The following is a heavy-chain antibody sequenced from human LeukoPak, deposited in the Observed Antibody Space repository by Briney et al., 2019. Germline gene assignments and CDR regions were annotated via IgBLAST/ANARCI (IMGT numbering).Heavy chain of an antibody. CDR1: GYSFTSYW. Sequence: GASLKISCKGSGYSFTSYWIGWVRQMPGKGLEWMGIIYPGDSDTRYSPSFQGQVTISADKSISTAYLQWSSLKASDTAMYYCARQYDSSGYYVDYWGQGTLVTVSS. V-gene: IGHV5-51*01. CDR3: ARQYDSSGYYVDY. D-gene: IGHD3-22*01. J-gene: IGHJ4*02. CDR2: IYPGDSDT.